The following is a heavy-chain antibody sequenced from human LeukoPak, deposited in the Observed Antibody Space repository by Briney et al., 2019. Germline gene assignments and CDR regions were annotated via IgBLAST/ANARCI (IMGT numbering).Heavy chain of an antibody. CDR2: IHSGGNI. CDR3: ARDRGYAMDV. D-gene: IGHD1-1*01. J-gene: IGHJ6*02. CDR1: GLSVSDNY. Sequence: PGGSLRLSCAASGLSVSDNYMSCVRQAPGKGLEWVSIIHSGGNIYYADSVKGRFTISRDNSQNTLYLQMNSLRAEDTAVYYCARDRGYAMDVWGQGTTVTVSS. V-gene: IGHV3-53*01.